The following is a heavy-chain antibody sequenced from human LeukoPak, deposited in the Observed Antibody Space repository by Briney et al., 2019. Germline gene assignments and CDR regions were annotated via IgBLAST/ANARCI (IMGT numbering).Heavy chain of an antibody. CDR1: GFTFSSYS. CDR3: ATIEAVRFHY. Sequence: GGSLRLSCEASGFTFSSYSMSWVRQAPGKGLEWVSYISNSGSTIYYADSVKGRFTISRDIAKSSLYLQMNSLRAEDTAVYYCATIEAVRFHYWGQGTLVTVSS. J-gene: IGHJ4*02. CDR2: ISNSGSTI. D-gene: IGHD4-17*01. V-gene: IGHV3-48*01.